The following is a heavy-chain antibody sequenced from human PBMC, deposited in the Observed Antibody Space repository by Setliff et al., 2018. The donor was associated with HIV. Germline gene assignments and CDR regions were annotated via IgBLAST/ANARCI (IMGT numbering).Heavy chain of an antibody. D-gene: IGHD2-15*01. CDR1: GGSISSSSYY. V-gene: IGHV4-39*01. J-gene: IGHJ6*03. CDR2: IYYSGST. CDR3: ARVPRSGGSWPYYYYYMDV. Sequence: SETLSLTCTVSGGSISSSSYYWGWIRQPPGKGLEWIGSIYYSGSTNYNPSLKGRVTISVDTSKNQFSLKLSSVTAADTAVYNCARVPRSGGSWPYYYYYMDVWGKGTTVTVSS.